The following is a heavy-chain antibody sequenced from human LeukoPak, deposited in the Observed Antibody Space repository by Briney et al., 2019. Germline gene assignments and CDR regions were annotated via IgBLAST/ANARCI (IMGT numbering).Heavy chain of an antibody. CDR1: DGSFSGYY. CDR2: IDHSGST. D-gene: IGHD5-12*01. V-gene: IGHV4-34*01. J-gene: IGHJ5*02. Sequence: SETLSLTCAVYDGSFSGYYWSWVRQPPGKGLEWIGEIDHSGSTNFSPSLKSRVTISVDTSKNQFSLKLSSVTAADTAVYYCARKAVATTSPGWFDPWGQGTLVTVSS. CDR3: ARKAVATTSPGWFDP.